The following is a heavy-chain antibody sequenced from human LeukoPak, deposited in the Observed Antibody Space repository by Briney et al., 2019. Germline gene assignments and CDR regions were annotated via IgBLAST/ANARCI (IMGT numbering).Heavy chain of an antibody. V-gene: IGHV4-38-2*01. J-gene: IGHJ4*02. CDR1: GYSIRIDYL. CDR3: ARLDSETYYSLDS. CDR2: IYHDEST. D-gene: IGHD3-10*01. Sequence: PSETLSLTCAVSGYSIRIDYLWGWIRQPPGKGLEWIGSIYHDESTYYNPSLKSRLTMSVDTPKNQFSLKLSSVTAADTAVYYCARLDSETYYSLDSWGQGTLVTVSS.